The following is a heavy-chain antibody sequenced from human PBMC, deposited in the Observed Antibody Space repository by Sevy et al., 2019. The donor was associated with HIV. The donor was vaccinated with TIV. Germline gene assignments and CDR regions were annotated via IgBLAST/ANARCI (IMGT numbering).Heavy chain of an antibody. J-gene: IGHJ5*02. D-gene: IGHD1-1*01. CDR3: ATSANLDTSLFDP. V-gene: IGHV1-2*02. Sequence: ASVKVSCKTSGSTFSDDYIHWVRQAPGERLEWMGWINSAGTNYAETFQGRVTMTRDASITTAYMELNSLRSADTATYYCATSANLDTSLFDPRGQGVVVTVSS. CDR2: INSAGT. CDR1: GSTFSDDY.